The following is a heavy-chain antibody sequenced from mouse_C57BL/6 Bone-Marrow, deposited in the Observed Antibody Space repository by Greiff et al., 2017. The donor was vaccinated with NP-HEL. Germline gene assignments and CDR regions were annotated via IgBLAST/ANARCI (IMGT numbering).Heavy chain of an antibody. D-gene: IGHD2-3*01. CDR3: ARSRLLYYFDY. J-gene: IGHJ2*01. CDR2: IYPGDGDT. CDR1: GYAFSSSW. Sequence: QVQLQQSGPELVKPGASVKISCKASGYAFSSSWMNWVKQRPGKGLEWIGRIYPGDGDTNYNGKFKGKATLTADKSSSTAYMQLSSLTSEDSAVYFCARSRLLYYFDYWGQGATLTVSS. V-gene: IGHV1-82*01.